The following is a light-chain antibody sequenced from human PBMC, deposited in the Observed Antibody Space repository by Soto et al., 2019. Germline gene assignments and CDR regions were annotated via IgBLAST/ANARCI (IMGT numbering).Light chain of an antibody. CDR3: QQLNNFPRT. Sequence: DIQLTQSPSFLSASVGDRVTITCRASQGISSYLAWYQQRPGKAPKLLMYGASTLQSGVPSRFSGSASGTTFTLTINNLQTEDFATYYCQQLNNFPRTFGQGTKVE. CDR2: GAS. CDR1: QGISSY. J-gene: IGKJ1*01. V-gene: IGKV1-9*01.